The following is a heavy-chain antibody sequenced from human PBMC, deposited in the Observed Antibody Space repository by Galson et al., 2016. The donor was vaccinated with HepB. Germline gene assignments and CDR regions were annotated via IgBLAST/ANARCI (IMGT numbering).Heavy chain of an antibody. Sequence: SLRLSCAASGFTFSNYGMHWIRQAPGKGLEWVAVMSRDGSHIFYVDSVKGRFSISRDNSKNTLYLQMNSLRAEDTAVYYCASLRFKGFDLWGRGTLVTVSS. CDR1: GFTFSNYG. D-gene: IGHD3-3*01. CDR3: ASLRFKGFDL. J-gene: IGHJ2*01. V-gene: IGHV3-30*03. CDR2: MSRDGSHI.